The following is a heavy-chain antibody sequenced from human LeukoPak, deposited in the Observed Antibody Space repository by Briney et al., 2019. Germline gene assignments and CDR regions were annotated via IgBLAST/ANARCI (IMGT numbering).Heavy chain of an antibody. CDR1: GGSISSSSYY. J-gene: IGHJ5*02. CDR3: ARHDFYSNYPHNWFDP. CDR2: IYYSGGT. Sequence: PSETLSLTCTVSGGSISSSSYYWGWIRQPPGKGLEWIGSIYYSGGTYYNPSLKSRVTISVDTSKNQFSLKLSSVTAADTAVYYCARHDFYSNYPHNWFDPWGQGTLVTTSS. V-gene: IGHV4-39*01. D-gene: IGHD4-11*01.